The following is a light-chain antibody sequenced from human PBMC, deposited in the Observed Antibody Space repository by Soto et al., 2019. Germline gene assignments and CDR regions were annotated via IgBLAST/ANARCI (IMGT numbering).Light chain of an antibody. J-gene: IGLJ1*01. V-gene: IGLV2-14*01. CDR2: DVS. Sequence: QPASVSGSPGQSITISGTGTSSDVGGYNQVSWYQQHPVKAPKLMIYDVSNLHSGLSNRFSGSKSGNTAALTISGLQAEDEADYYCSSYKSRTVFGTGYKLTVL. CDR1: SSDVGGYNQ. CDR3: SSYKSRTV.